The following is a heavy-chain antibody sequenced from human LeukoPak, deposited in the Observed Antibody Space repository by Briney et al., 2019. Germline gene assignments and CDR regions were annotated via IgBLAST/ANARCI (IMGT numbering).Heavy chain of an antibody. CDR3: AKDLGGSGYCSGGSCYCSFDY. J-gene: IGHJ4*02. D-gene: IGHD2-15*01. V-gene: IGHV3-9*01. CDR2: ISWNSGSI. Sequence: PGGSLRLSCAASGFTFDDYAMHWVRQAPGKGLEWVSGISWNSGSIGYADSVKGRFTISRDNAKNSLYLQMNSLRAEDTALYYCAKDLGGSGYCSGGSCYCSFDYWGQGTLVTVSS. CDR1: GFTFDDYA.